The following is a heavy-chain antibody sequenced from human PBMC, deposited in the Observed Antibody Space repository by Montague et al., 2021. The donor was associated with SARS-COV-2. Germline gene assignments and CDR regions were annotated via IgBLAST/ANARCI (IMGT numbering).Heavy chain of an antibody. Sequence: SLRLSCAASGFTFSSYAMHWVRQAPGKGLEWVAVISYDGSNKYYADSVKGRFTISRDNSKNTLYLQMNSLRAEDTAVYYCARETYDFWSGYYKVGWFDPWGQGTLVTVFS. J-gene: IGHJ5*02. CDR3: ARETYDFWSGYYKVGWFDP. D-gene: IGHD3-3*01. V-gene: IGHV3-30-3*01. CDR2: ISYDGSNK. CDR1: GFTFSSYA.